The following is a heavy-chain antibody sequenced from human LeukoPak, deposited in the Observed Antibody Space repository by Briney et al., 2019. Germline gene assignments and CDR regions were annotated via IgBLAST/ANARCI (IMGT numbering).Heavy chain of an antibody. CDR1: GFTFRSSW. D-gene: IGHD5-12*01. Sequence: PGGSLRLSCAASGFTFRSSWMHWVRQGPGKGLVLVSRINNDGSATTYADSVKGRFTISRDTAKNTVFLQMNSLRAEDTAVYYCARDVGYSAYDWGQGTLVTVSS. V-gene: IGHV3-74*01. J-gene: IGHJ4*02. CDR2: INNDGSAT. CDR3: ARDVGYSAYD.